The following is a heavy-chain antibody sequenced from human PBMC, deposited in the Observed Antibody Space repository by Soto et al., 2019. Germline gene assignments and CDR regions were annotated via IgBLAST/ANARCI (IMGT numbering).Heavy chain of an antibody. CDR3: ARELYSEYTTDWVDEFDL. J-gene: IGHJ3*01. D-gene: IGHD6-19*01. Sequence: EVQLVESGGGLVQPGGSLRLSCAASGFTFSTYWMTWVRQAPGKGLEWVANINQDGNKKNYVDSVEGRFTVSRDNTKNSIYLKNYNLRAEDAAVYYCARELYSEYTTDWVDEFDLWGRGTMVTVSS. V-gene: IGHV3-7*05. CDR1: GFTFSTYW. CDR2: INQDGNKK.